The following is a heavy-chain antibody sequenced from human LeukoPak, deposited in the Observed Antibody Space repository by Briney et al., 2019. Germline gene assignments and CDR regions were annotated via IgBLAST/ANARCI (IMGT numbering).Heavy chain of an antibody. Sequence: GGSLRLFCAASGFTFSSYAMSWVRQAPGKGLEWVSAISGSGGSTYYADSVKGRFTISRDNSKNTLYLQMNSLRAEDTAVYYCAKVPVFSLTISEVVTDDAFDIWGQGTIVTVSS. CDR1: GFTFSSYA. CDR3: AKVPVFSLTISEVVTDDAFDI. V-gene: IGHV3-23*01. CDR2: ISGSGGST. J-gene: IGHJ3*02. D-gene: IGHD3-3*01.